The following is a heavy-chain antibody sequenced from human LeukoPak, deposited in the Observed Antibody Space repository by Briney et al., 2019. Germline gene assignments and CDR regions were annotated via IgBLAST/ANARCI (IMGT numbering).Heavy chain of an antibody. Sequence: SETLSLTCTVSGGSIRTNTHYWAWIRQPPGKGLEWIAATYYSGESYYNPSLKSRVTISVDTSKNQFSLKLSSVTAADTAVYYCARRDGYNDFDYWGQGTLVTVSS. CDR2: TYYSGES. D-gene: IGHD5-24*01. V-gene: IGHV4-39*07. CDR1: GGSIRTNTHY. J-gene: IGHJ4*02. CDR3: ARRDGYNDFDY.